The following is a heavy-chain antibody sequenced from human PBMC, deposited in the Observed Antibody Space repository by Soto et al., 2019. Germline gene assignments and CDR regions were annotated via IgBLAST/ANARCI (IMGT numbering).Heavy chain of an antibody. CDR1: GASIGSGDDY. Sequence: PSETLSLTCSVSGASIGSGDDYWTWIRQSPGKGLEWIGYISDSGSTFYNPSLRSRLTIALDTSKNHFSLKLNSVTAADTAVYYCAKYQPHELDPSGQGLPVTVYS. D-gene: IGHD2-2*01. CDR3: AKYQPHELDP. CDR2: ISDSGST. J-gene: IGHJ5*02. V-gene: IGHV4-30-4*08.